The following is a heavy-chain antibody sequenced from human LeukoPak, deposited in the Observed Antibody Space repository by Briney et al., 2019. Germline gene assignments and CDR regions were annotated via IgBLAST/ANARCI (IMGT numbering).Heavy chain of an antibody. CDR2: IIPILGTA. V-gene: IGHV1-69*05. D-gene: IGHD2-2*01. CDR3: ATTLVRSTSCYRCLDY. J-gene: IGHJ4*02. CDR1: GGTFSSYA. Sequence: SVKVSCKASGGTFSSYAISWVRQAPGQGLEWMGGIIPILGTANYAQKFQGRVTITTDESTSTAYMELSSLRSEDTAVYYCATTLVRSTSCYRCLDYWGQGTLVTVSS.